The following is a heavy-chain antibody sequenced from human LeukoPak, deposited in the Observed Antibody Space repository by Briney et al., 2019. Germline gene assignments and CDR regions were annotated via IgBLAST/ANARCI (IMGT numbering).Heavy chain of an antibody. CDR1: GGTFSSYA. CDR3: ARGDTVTGFDY. J-gene: IGHJ4*02. Sequence: ASVKVSCKASGGTFSSYAISWVRQAPGQGLEWMGGIIPIFGTANYAQKFQGRVTITAVESTSTAYMELSSLRSEDTAVYYCARGDTVTGFDYWGQGTLVTVSS. CDR2: IIPIFGTA. V-gene: IGHV1-69*13. D-gene: IGHD4-17*01.